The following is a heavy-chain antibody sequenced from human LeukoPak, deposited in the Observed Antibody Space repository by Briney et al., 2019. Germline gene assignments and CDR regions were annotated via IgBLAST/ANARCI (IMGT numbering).Heavy chain of an antibody. D-gene: IGHD3-3*01. CDR3: STDRGWRTSGYYLYYFEY. V-gene: IGHV3-7*01. CDR1: GFIFTNYF. J-gene: IGHJ4*02. CDR2: IKHDGSEK. Sequence: GGSLRLSCAASGFIFTNYFMSWVRQAPGKGLEWVASIKHDGSEKYYVDPVRGRFTISRDNTMNSLYLQMRSLRAEDTAVYYCSTDRGWRTSGYYLYYFEYWGQGTLVTYSS.